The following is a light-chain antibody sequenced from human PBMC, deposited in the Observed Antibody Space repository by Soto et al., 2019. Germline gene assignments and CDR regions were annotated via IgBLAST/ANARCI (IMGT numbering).Light chain of an antibody. Sequence: VVLTQFPGTLSWSPGETATLSCGASQSVSNNFLGWYQQKPGLPPRLLIYDASSRANGIPERFSGRGSGTQFTLTISRLEPDDFAVYYCQQYGSTPWTFGRGTKVDLK. J-gene: IGKJ1*01. V-gene: IGKV3D-20*01. CDR2: DAS. CDR1: QSVSNNF. CDR3: QQYGSTPWT.